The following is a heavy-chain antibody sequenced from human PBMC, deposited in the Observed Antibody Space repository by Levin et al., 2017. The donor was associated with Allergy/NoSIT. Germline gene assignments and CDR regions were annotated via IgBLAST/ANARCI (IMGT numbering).Heavy chain of an antibody. D-gene: IGHD2/OR15-2a*01. CDR3: AGEPNSPYYYHYGLDV. CDR2: IYYDGSA. J-gene: IGHJ6*02. Sequence: SCTVSGGSISDDRYYWAWVRQPPGKGLEWVGSIYYDGSAYYNPSLKTRLTISVDTSKNQFSLRVNSVTAADTAVYYCAGEPNSPYYYHYGLDVWGPGTTVTVSS. CDR1: GGSISDDRYY. V-gene: IGHV4-39*07.